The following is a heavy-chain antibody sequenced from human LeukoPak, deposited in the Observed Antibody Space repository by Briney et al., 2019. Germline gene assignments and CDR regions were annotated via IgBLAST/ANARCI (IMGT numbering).Heavy chain of an antibody. V-gene: IGHV3-30*04. CDR2: ISYDGSNE. J-gene: IGHJ4*02. CDR1: GFTFSSYV. D-gene: IGHD3-10*01. Sequence: GGSLRLSCAASGFTFSSYVMHWVRQAPGKGLEWVAIISYDGSNEYYADSVKGRFTISRDNSKNTLYLEMNSLRAEDTAVYYCAKDIGSYYDYWGQGILVTVSS. CDR3: AKDIGSYYDY.